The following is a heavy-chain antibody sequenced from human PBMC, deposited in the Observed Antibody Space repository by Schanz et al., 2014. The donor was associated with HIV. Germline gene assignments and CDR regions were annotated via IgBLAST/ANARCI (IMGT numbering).Heavy chain of an antibody. CDR2: IWYDGSNK. Sequence: QVQLVESGGGVVQPGRSLRLSCAVSGFPFSYYGMHWVRQAPGKGLEWVAVIWYDGSNKYYADSVKGRFTISRDNSKNTLYLQMNSLRAEDTAVYYCARDVTRNYDFWSGYYVAYGMDVWGQGTTVTVSS. V-gene: IGHV3-33*01. CDR3: ARDVTRNYDFWSGYYVAYGMDV. CDR1: GFPFSYYG. D-gene: IGHD3-3*01. J-gene: IGHJ6*02.